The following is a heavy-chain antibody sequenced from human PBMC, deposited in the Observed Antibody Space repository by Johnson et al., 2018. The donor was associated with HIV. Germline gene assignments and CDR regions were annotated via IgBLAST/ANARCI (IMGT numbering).Heavy chain of an antibody. D-gene: IGHD6-6*01. CDR1: GFTFDDYA. Sequence: VQLVESGGGVVRSGGSLRLSCAASGFTFDDYAMHWVRQAPGKGLEWVSGISWNSGSIGYADSVKGRFNISRDNAKNSLYLQMNSLRVEDTALYYCAKVSSSSTWAHDPFDVLGQGTMVTVSS. CDR3: AKVSSSSTWAHDPFDV. J-gene: IGHJ3*01. CDR2: ISWNSGSI. V-gene: IGHV3-9*01.